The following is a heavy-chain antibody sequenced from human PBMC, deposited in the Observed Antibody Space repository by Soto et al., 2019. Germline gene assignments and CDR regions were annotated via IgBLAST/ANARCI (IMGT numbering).Heavy chain of an antibody. CDR2: ISSSGSTI. CDR3: VGGIAARPEVGYGMDV. Sequence: QVQLVESGGGLVKPGGSLRLSCAASGFTFSDYYMSWIRQAPGKGLEWVSYISSSGSTIYYADSVKGRFTISRDNAKNSLYLQLNGLRAADTAVYYCVGGIAARPEVGYGMDVWGQGTTVTVSS. CDR1: GFTFSDYY. J-gene: IGHJ6*02. V-gene: IGHV3-11*01. D-gene: IGHD6-6*01.